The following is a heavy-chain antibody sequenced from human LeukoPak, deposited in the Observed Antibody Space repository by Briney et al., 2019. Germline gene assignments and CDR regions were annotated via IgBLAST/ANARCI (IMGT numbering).Heavy chain of an antibody. J-gene: IGHJ3*02. V-gene: IGHV5-51*01. D-gene: IGHD1-14*01. CDR2: IYPGDSDT. Sequence: GESLKISCKDSGNSFNNYWIAWVRQMPGKGLEWMGIIYPGDSDTRYSPSFQGQVTISADKSISAAYLQWSSLKASDSAMYYCARRDGNPSNFDMWGQGTMVTVSS. CDR1: GNSFNNYW. CDR3: ARRDGNPSNFDM.